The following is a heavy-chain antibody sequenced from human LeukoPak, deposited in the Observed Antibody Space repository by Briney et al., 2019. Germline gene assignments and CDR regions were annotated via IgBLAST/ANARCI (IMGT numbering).Heavy chain of an antibody. V-gene: IGHV3-7*05. CDR2: INQDGSEK. D-gene: IGHD1-26*01. J-gene: IGHJ4*02. CDR1: GFTFNNYW. CDR3: ARARGGSNSDY. Sequence: PGGSLRLSCAASGFTFNNYWMSWVRQAPGKGLDWVASINQDGSEKYYVDSVKGRFTISRDNAKNSLYLQMNSLRADDTAVYYCARARGGSNSDYWGQGTLVTVSS.